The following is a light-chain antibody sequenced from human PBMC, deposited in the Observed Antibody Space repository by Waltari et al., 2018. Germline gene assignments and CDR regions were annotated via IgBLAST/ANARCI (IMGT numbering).Light chain of an antibody. CDR1: SRPSSKI. J-gene: IGLJ3*02. CDR3: QTGGHGTWV. V-gene: IGLV4-69*01. Sequence: QLVLTQSPSASASLGASVSLTCPLDSRPSSKIIASQQQQPEKGPRYLMKVNSDGSHSKGDEMPDRFSGSGSGAERYLTISSVQSEDEADYYCQTGGHGTWVFVGGTKLTVL. CDR2: VNSDGSH.